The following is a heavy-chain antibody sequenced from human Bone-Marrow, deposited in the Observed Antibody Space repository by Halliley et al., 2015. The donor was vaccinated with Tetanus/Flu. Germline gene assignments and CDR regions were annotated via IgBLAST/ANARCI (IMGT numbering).Heavy chain of an antibody. V-gene: IGHV3-48*03. Sequence: SLRLSCAASGFTFSSYEMNWVRQAPGKGLEWVSYISSSGSTIKYADSVKGRFTISRDNAKNSLYLQMNSLRAEDTAVYYCARDYYDSSGYYYYGMDVWGQGTPVTVSS. CDR3: ARDYYDSSGYYYYGMDV. J-gene: IGHJ6*02. CDR1: GFTFSSYE. D-gene: IGHD3-22*01. CDR2: ISSSGSTI.